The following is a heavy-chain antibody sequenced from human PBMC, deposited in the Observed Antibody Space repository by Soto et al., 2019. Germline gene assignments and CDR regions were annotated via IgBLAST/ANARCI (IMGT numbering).Heavy chain of an antibody. CDR2: IYWDDDE. CDR3: ARSVEALPVRGALDS. CDR1: GFPLSTSGVG. Sequence: QITLKESGPTLVKPTETLTLTCTFSGFPLSTSGVGVGWIRQPPGKALEWLAFIYWDDDERYSPSLQSRLTITKDTSINRVVLTMTNMDPVDTATYYCARSVEALPVRGALDSWGQGNLVTVSS. J-gene: IGHJ4*02. V-gene: IGHV2-5*02. D-gene: IGHD6-6*01.